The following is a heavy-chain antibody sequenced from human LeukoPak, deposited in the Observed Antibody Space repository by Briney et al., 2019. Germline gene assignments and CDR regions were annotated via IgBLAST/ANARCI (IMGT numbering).Heavy chain of an antibody. CDR3: ANLQRDFGDYRGY. J-gene: IGHJ4*02. D-gene: IGHD4-17*01. CDR2: LSGSGGST. CDR1: GFTFSSYA. V-gene: IGHV3-23*01. Sequence: SGGSLRLSCAASGFTFSSYAMSWVRQAPGKGLEWVSALSGSGGSTYYADSVKGRFTISRDNSKNTLYLQMNSLRAEDTAVYYCANLQRDFGDYRGYWGQGTLVTVSS.